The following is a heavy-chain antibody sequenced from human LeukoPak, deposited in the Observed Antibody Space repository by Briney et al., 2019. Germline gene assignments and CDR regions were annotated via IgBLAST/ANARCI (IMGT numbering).Heavy chain of an antibody. CDR1: GFTFGSYA. V-gene: IGHV3-53*01. D-gene: IGHD2-8*01. CDR3: ARDETPLIN. CDR2: IYSGGST. Sequence: GGSLSLSWATAGFTFGSYAMSWVRQAPGRGLEWVSVIYSGGSTYYADSVKGRFTISRDNSKNTLYLQMNSLSAEDTAVYYCARDETPLINWGQGTLVTVSS. J-gene: IGHJ4*02.